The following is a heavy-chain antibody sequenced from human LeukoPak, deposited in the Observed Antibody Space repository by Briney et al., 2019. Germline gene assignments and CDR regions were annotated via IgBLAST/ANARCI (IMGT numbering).Heavy chain of an antibody. Sequence: GALSLSCAASGFTFSNYWMSWVRQAPGKGLEWVANIKQDGSEKYYVGSVKGRFTISRDNADNSLYLQMNSLRAEDAAVYYCARLRTFDYWGQGTLGTVSS. J-gene: IGHJ4*02. CDR3: ARLRTFDY. D-gene: IGHD1-14*01. CDR1: GFTFSNYW. V-gene: IGHV3-7*03. CDR2: IKQDGSEK.